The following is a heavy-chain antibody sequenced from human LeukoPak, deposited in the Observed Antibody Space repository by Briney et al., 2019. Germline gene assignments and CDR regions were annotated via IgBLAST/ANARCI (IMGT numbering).Heavy chain of an antibody. CDR1: GFTFSNAW. CDR2: IKSKTDGGTT. D-gene: IGHD3-9*01. J-gene: IGHJ4*02. V-gene: IGHV3-15*01. Sequence: GGSLRLSCAASGFTFSNAWMSWVHQAPGKGLEWVGRIKSKTDGGTTDYAAPVKGRFTISRDDSKNTLYLQMNSLKTEDTAVYYCTTGGRRYFDWLNYWGQGTLVTVSS. CDR3: TTGGRRYFDWLNY.